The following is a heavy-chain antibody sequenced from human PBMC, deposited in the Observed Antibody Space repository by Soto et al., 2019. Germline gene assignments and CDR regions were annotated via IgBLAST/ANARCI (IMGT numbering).Heavy chain of an antibody. V-gene: IGHV3-48*04. CDR1: GFTFSSYS. CDR2: ISSSSSTT. CDR3: AKDLTWNQADY. Sequence: PGGSLRLSCAASGFTFSSYSMNWVRQAPGKGLEWVSYISSSSSTTYYADSVKGRFTISRDNAKNTLYLQMNSLTADDTAVYYCAKDLTWNQADYWGQGALVTVSS. J-gene: IGHJ4*01. D-gene: IGHD1-1*01.